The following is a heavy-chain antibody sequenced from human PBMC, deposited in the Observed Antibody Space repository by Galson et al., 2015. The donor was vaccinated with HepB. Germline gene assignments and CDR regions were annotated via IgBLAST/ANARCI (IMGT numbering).Heavy chain of an antibody. CDR2: IYPGDSHS. CDR3: ARQGRGSASAFDI. D-gene: IGHD3-10*01. J-gene: IGHJ3*02. Sequence: QSGAEVKKPGESLKISCKGSGYTFSNHWIGWVRQMPGKGLEWMGIIYPGDSHSKYSPSFQGLVTISADKPTSTAYLQWSSLKASDTAMYYCARQGRGSASAFDIWGQGTMVTVSS. CDR1: GYTFSNHW. V-gene: IGHV5-51*01.